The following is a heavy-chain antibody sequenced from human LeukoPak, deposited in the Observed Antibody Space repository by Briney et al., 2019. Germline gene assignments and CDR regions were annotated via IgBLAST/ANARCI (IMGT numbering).Heavy chain of an antibody. V-gene: IGHV3-23*01. CDR1: GFTFSSYA. CDR3: AKAFWSYYYDSSGYYLDY. CDR2: ISGSGGST. D-gene: IGHD3-22*01. J-gene: IGHJ4*02. Sequence: GSLRLSCAASGFTFSSYAMSWVRQAPGKGLEWVSAISGSGGSTYYADSVKGRFTISRDNSKNTLYLQMNSLRAEDTAVYYCAKAFWSYYYDSSGYYLDYWGQGTLVTVSS.